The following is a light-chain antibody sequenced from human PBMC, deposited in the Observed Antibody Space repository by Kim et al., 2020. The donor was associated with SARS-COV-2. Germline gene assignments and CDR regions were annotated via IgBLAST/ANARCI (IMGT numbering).Light chain of an antibody. CDR2: LNSDGSH. J-gene: IGLJ3*02. CDR1: SGHSSYA. CDR3: QTWGTGIRV. V-gene: IGLV4-69*01. Sequence: SVQRTCTLSSGHSSYAIAWHQQQPEKGPRYLMKLNSDGSHSKGDGIPDRFSGSSSGAERYLTISSLQSEDEADYYCQTWGTGIRVFGGGTQLTVL.